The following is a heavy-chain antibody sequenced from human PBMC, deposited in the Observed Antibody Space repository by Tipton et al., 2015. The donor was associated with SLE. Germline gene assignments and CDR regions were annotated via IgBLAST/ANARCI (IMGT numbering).Heavy chain of an antibody. D-gene: IGHD1-26*01. CDR1: GGSINTYY. Sequence: TLSLTCTVSGGSINTYYWSWIRQPPGKGLEWIGYIYYSGSTNYNPSLKSRVTISVDTSKNQFSLKLSSVTAADTAVYYCARDFKGIVADYFDYWGQGTLVTVS. J-gene: IGHJ4*02. CDR2: IYYSGST. CDR3: ARDFKGIVADYFDY. V-gene: IGHV4-59*01.